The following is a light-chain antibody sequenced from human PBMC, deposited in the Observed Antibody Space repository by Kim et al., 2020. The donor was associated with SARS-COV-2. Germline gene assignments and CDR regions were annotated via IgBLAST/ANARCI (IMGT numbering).Light chain of an antibody. Sequence: EIVLTQSPATVSLSPGERATLFCRASQTVSRFLAWYQQKPGQAPRLLIYDISTRAIGVPARFSGGGSGKDFTLTISSLEPEDSARYYCQQRDNWPLTFGGGTKVDIK. J-gene: IGKJ4*01. CDR3: QQRDNWPLT. CDR1: QTVSRF. CDR2: DIS. V-gene: IGKV3-11*01.